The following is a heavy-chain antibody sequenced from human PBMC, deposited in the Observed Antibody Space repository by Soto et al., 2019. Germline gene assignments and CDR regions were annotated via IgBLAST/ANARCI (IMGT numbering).Heavy chain of an antibody. D-gene: IGHD3-22*01. CDR1: GGSISSGTSY. CDR3: AGGDYYHSSGYYFYYYTMDV. J-gene: IGHJ6*02. Sequence: SETLSLTCTVSGGSISSGTSYWSWIRQRPGKGLEWIGNVYYGGSTYYNPSLKSRVTISVETSKSQFSLKLSSVTAADTAVYYCAGGDYYHSSGYYFYYYTMDVWGQGTTVTVSS. CDR2: VYYGGST. V-gene: IGHV4-39*01.